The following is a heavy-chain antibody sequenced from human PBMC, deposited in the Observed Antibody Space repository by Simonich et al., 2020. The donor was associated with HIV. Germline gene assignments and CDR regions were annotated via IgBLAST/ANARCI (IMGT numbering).Heavy chain of an antibody. D-gene: IGHD6-19*01. Sequence: EVQLVQSGAAVKKPGESLKISCKGSGYNFPNYWIGWVRQMPGKGLEWMGIIYPGDSDTTYSPSSQGQVTISADKSISTAYLQWSSLKASDTAMYYCVRRMAGTDAFDIWGQGTMVTVSS. J-gene: IGHJ3*02. CDR1: GYNFPNYW. CDR2: IYPGDSDT. CDR3: VRRMAGTDAFDI. V-gene: IGHV5-51*03.